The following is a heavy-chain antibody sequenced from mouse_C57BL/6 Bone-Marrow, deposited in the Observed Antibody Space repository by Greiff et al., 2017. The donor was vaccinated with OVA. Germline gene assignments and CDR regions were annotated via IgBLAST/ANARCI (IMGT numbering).Heavy chain of an antibody. Sequence: QVQLKQPGAELVKPGASVKLSCKASGYTFTSYWMQWVKQRPGQGLEWIGEIDPSDSYTNYNQKFKGKATLTVDTSSSTAYMQLSSLTSEDSAVYYCARGSSGYVSYFDYWGQGTTLTVSS. D-gene: IGHD3-2*02. V-gene: IGHV1-50*01. CDR3: ARGSSGYVSYFDY. CDR2: IDPSDSYT. CDR1: GYTFTSYW. J-gene: IGHJ2*01.